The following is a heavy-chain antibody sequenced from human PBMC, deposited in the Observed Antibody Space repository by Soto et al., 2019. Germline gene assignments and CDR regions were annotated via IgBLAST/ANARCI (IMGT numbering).Heavy chain of an antibody. D-gene: IGHD7-27*01. CDR2: IYYNGNT. CDR1: GGSISTHY. Sequence: QVQLQESGPGLVKPSETLSLTCTVSGGSISTHYWSWIRQPPGKGLEWIGYIYYNGNTNYNPSLKIRVTMPVDTSKDQISLRLSSVPAADTAVYYCARANWYSEYWGQGTLVTVSS. J-gene: IGHJ4*02. V-gene: IGHV4-59*11. CDR3: ARANWYSEY.